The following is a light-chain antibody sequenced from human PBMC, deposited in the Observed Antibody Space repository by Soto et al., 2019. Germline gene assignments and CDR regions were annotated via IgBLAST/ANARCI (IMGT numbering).Light chain of an antibody. Sequence: QSVLTQPASVSRSPGQSITISCTGTGSDVGGYNYVSWYQQHPGKAPKVMIYDVSNRPSGVSNRFSGSKSGNTASLTISGLQAEDEADYYCSSYTSASTPLVFGGGTKLTVL. CDR3: SSYTSASTPLV. J-gene: IGLJ2*01. CDR1: GSDVGGYNY. V-gene: IGLV2-14*01. CDR2: DVS.